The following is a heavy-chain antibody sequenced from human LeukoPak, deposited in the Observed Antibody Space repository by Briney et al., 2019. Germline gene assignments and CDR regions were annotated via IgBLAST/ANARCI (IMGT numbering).Heavy chain of an antibody. V-gene: IGHV3-21*01. J-gene: IGHJ4*02. CDR2: ISSSSSYI. CDR1: GFTFSSYS. Sequence: KPGGSLRLSCAASGFTFSSYSMNWVRQAPGKGLEWVSSISSSSSYIYYADSVKGRFTISRDNAKNSLYLQMNSLRAEDTAVYYCARDSRGSYYFDYWGQGTLVTVSS. CDR3: ARDSRGSYYFDY.